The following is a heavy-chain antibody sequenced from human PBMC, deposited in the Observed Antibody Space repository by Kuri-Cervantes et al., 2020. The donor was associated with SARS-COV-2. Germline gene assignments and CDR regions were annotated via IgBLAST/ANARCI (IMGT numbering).Heavy chain of an antibody. J-gene: IGHJ6*02. CDR1: GFTFSSYG. D-gene: IGHD2-21*02. CDR2: ISYDGSNK. CDR3: AKDMAYCGGDCSFGYYYYYGMDV. Sequence: GESLKISCAASGFTFSSYGMHWVRQAPGKGLEWVAVISYDGSNKYYADSVKGRFTISRDNSKNTLYLQMNSLRAEDTAVYYCAKDMAYCGGDCSFGYYYYYGMDVWGQGTTVTVSS. V-gene: IGHV3-30*18.